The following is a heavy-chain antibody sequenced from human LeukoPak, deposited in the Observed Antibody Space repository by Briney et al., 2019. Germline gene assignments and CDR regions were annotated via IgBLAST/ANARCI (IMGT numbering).Heavy chain of an antibody. Sequence: GGSLRLSCAASGFTFTNYNMDWVRQAPGKGLEWVPSITSSGRYIDYADSVKGRFTISRDNAKNSLYLQMNSLRAEDTAVYYCARDRGSYTLEYWGQGTLVTVPS. CDR1: GFTFTNYN. J-gene: IGHJ4*02. V-gene: IGHV3-21*01. CDR3: ARDRGSYTLEY. D-gene: IGHD1-26*01. CDR2: ITSSGRYI.